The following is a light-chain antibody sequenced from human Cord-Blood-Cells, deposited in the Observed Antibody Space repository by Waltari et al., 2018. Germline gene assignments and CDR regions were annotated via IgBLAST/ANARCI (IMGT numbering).Light chain of an antibody. J-gene: IGKJ3*01. CDR1: QSVSSSY. CDR3: QQYGSSPFT. V-gene: IGKV3-20*01. Sequence: EIVLTQSPGTLSLSPGERATLSCRASQSVSSSYLAWYQQKPGQAPSLLIYGASSSATGIPDRFSGSGSGTDFTLTISRLEPEDFAVYYCQQYGSSPFTFGPGTKVDSK. CDR2: GAS.